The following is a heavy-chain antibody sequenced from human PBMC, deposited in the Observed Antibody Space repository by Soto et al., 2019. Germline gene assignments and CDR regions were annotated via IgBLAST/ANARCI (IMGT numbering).Heavy chain of an antibody. CDR3: AREEYYDSSGYYPSYGMDV. CDR1: GYTFTSYY. Sequence: ASVKVSCKASGYTFTSYYMHWVRQAPGQGLEWMGIINPSGGSTSYAQKFQGRVTMTRDTSTSTVYMELSSLRSEDTAVYYCAREEYYDSSGYYPSYGMDVWGQGTTVTVYS. D-gene: IGHD3-22*01. V-gene: IGHV1-46*01. CDR2: INPSGGST. J-gene: IGHJ6*02.